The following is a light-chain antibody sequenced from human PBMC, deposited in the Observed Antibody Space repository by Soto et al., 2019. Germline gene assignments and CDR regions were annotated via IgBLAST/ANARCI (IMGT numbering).Light chain of an antibody. Sequence: DIQMTHSPSSLSASVGDGVTITGRASQSIITYLNWYHQKPGKAPKLLIYAASSLQSGVPSRFSGSASGTDFALTISNLQPEDFGTYYCQQSYSTPPTFGQGTKVDI. J-gene: IGKJ1*01. V-gene: IGKV1-39*01. CDR3: QQSYSTPPT. CDR1: QSIITY. CDR2: AAS.